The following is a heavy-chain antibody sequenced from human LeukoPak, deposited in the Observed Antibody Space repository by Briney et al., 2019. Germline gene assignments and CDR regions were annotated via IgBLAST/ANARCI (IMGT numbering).Heavy chain of an antibody. CDR2: INPSGRST. CDR1: GYSFIIYY. D-gene: IGHD6-6*01. J-gene: IGHJ4*02. V-gene: IGHV1-46*01. CDR3: ARERGYSSPSFDY. Sequence: ASVKVSCKASGYSFIIYYMHFVRQAPGQGLEWMGIINPSGRSTNYAQKFQGRVTMTRDMSTSTVYMELSNLRSEDTAVYYCARERGYSSPSFDYWGQGTLVTVSS.